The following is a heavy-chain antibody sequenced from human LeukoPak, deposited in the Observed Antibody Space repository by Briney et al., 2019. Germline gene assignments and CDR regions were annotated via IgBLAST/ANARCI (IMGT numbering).Heavy chain of an antibody. D-gene: IGHD2-15*01. CDR1: GFTFSDYA. CDR2: ISGGSSGST. J-gene: IGHJ4*02. V-gene: IGHV3-23*01. Sequence: GGSLRLSCAASGFTFSDYAMSWVRQAPGKGLEWLSVISGGSSGSTYYADSVTGRFTVSRDNSKNTVDLQMNSLRAEDTAVYYCARGDCSGGSCYLSLTTIDYWGQGTLVTVSS. CDR3: ARGDCSGGSCYLSLTTIDY.